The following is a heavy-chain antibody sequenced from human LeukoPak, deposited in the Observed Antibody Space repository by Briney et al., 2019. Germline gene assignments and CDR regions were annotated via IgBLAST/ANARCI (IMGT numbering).Heavy chain of an antibody. D-gene: IGHD1-26*01. Sequence: GGSLRLSCAASGFTFSSYGMHWVRQAPGKGLEWVAVIWYDGSNKYYADSVKGRFTISRDNSKNTLYLQMNSLRAEDTAVYYCASTDRAPGSYSVFDYWGQGTLVTVSS. CDR2: IWYDGSNK. J-gene: IGHJ4*02. V-gene: IGHV3-33*01. CDR1: GFTFSSYG. CDR3: ASTDRAPGSYSVFDY.